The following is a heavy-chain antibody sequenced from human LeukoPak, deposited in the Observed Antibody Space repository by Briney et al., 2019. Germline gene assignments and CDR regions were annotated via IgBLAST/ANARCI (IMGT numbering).Heavy chain of an antibody. CDR2: IWYDGSNK. V-gene: IGHV3-33*08. Sequence: GGSLRLSCAAYGFTFIDAWMTWVRQAPGKGLEWVAVIWYDGSNKYYADSVKGRFTISRDNSKNTLYLQMNSLRAEDTAVYYCARDGSSGWYWVDYWGQGTLVTVSS. J-gene: IGHJ4*02. CDR1: GFTFIDAW. CDR3: ARDGSSGWYWVDY. D-gene: IGHD6-19*01.